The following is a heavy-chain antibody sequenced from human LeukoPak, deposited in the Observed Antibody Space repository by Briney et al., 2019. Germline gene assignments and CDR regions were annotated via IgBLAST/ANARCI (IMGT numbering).Heavy chain of an antibody. CDR1: GFTFSSYA. D-gene: IGHD5-12*01. J-gene: IGHJ4*02. V-gene: IGHV3-53*01. CDR3: ARKGGSSIY. CDR2: IYSGGST. Sequence: GGSLRLSCAASGFTFSSYAMSWVRQAPGKGLEWVSVIYSGGSTYYADSVKGRFTISRDNSKNTLYLQMNSLRAEDTAVYYCARKGGSSIYWGQGTLVTVSS.